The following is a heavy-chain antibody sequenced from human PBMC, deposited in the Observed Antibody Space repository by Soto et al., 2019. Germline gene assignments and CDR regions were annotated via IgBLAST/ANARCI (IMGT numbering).Heavy chain of an antibody. D-gene: IGHD3-16*01. Sequence: GGSLRLSCAASGVTFSSYAMSWVRHAPGKGLEWVSGISGSGGSTYYAGSVKGRFTISRDNAKTTLYLQMNSLRAEDTAVYYCARDLYGGGSYVQLDYWGQRTLVTVSS. CDR2: ISGSGGST. J-gene: IGHJ4*02. V-gene: IGHV3-23*01. CDR3: ARDLYGGGSYVQLDY. CDR1: GVTFSSYA.